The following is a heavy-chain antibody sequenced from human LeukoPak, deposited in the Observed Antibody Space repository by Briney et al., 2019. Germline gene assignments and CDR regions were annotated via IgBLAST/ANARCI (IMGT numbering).Heavy chain of an antibody. CDR2: INHSGST. V-gene: IGHV4-34*01. Sequence: PSETLSLTCAVYGGSFSGYYWSWIRQPPGKGLEWIGEINHSGSTNYNPSLKSRVTISVDTSENQFSLKLSSVTAADTAVYYCARALRGVGANPLLYWGQGTLVTVSS. J-gene: IGHJ4*02. CDR1: GGSFSGYY. D-gene: IGHD1-26*01. CDR3: ARALRGVGANPLLY.